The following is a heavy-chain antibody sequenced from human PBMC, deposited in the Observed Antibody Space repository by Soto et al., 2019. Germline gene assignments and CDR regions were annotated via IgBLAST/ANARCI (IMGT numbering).Heavy chain of an antibody. V-gene: IGHV1-3*01. CDR2: INAGNGNT. Sequence: EASVKVSCKASGYTFTSYAMHWVRQAPGQRLEWMGWINAGNGNTKYSQKFQGRVTITRDTSASTAYMELSSLRSEDTAVYYCARDFYDSSPYYYYGMDVWGQGTTVTVSS. J-gene: IGHJ6*02. D-gene: IGHD3-22*01. CDR1: GYTFTSYA. CDR3: ARDFYDSSPYYYYGMDV.